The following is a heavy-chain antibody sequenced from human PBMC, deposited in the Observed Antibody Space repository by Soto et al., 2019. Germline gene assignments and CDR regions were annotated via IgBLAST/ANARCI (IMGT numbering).Heavy chain of an antibody. V-gene: IGHV3-30-3*01. CDR3: ARDSGYCSGGSCYPNYYYYGMDV. Sequence: QVQLVESGGGVVQPGRSLRLSCAASGFTFSSYAMHWVRQAPGKGLEWVAVISDDGSNKYYADSVKGRFTISRDNSKNTLYLQMNSLRAEDTAVYYCARDSGYCSGGSCYPNYYYYGMDVWGQGTTVTVSS. CDR2: ISDDGSNK. J-gene: IGHJ6*02. D-gene: IGHD2-15*01. CDR1: GFTFSSYA.